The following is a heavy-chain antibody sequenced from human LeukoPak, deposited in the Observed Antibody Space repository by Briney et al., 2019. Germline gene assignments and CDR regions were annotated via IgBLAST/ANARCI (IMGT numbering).Heavy chain of an antibody. D-gene: IGHD6-6*01. V-gene: IGHV3-53*01. CDR2: IHLGGTT. CDR3: ARVDGGQSI. Sequence: PRGSLRLSCAASGFTVSNNYMSWVRQAPGKGLEWVSLIHLGGTTYYADSVKGRFTISRDTSKQTLYFQMNSLRAEDTAVYYCARVDGGQSIWGQGTLVTVSS. J-gene: IGHJ4*02. CDR1: GFTVSNNY.